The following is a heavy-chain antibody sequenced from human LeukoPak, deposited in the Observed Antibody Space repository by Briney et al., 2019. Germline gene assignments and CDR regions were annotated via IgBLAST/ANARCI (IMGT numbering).Heavy chain of an antibody. CDR3: ASGLGTFDY. J-gene: IGHJ4*02. CDR1: GXTFSRYN. D-gene: IGHD7-27*01. Sequence: GRSLRLSCAASGXTFSRYNMNWVRQAPGKGLEWVSYISSGSSTIYYADSVKGRLTISRDNAKNSLYLQMNSLRDEDTAVYYCASGLGTFDYWGQGTLVTVSS. CDR2: ISSGSSTI. V-gene: IGHV3-48*02.